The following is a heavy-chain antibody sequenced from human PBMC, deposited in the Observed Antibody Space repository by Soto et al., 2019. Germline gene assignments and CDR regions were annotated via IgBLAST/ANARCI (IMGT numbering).Heavy chain of an antibody. D-gene: IGHD1-26*01. Sequence: EVQLVESGGGLVKPGGSLRLSCAASGFTFTSYSMNWVRQAPGKGLEWVSSISRSSTYIYYADSVKGRLTISRDNARNSLYLQMNSLRAEDTAVYYCAIGGWELPRPGDAFDIWGQGTVVTVSS. V-gene: IGHV3-21*01. J-gene: IGHJ3*02. CDR3: AIGGWELPRPGDAFDI. CDR2: ISRSSTYI. CDR1: GFTFTSYS.